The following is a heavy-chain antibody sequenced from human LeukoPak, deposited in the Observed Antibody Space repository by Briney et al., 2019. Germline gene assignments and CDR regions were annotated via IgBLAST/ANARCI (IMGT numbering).Heavy chain of an antibody. CDR3: ASTRSSSWPIYYYFDY. CDR1: GFTLSSYA. J-gene: IGHJ4*02. D-gene: IGHD6-13*01. V-gene: IGHV3-30-3*01. CDR2: ISYDGSNK. Sequence: GGSLRLSCAASGFTLSSYAMHWVRQAPGKGLEWVAVISYDGSNKYYADSVKGRFTISRDNSKNTLYVQMNSLRAEDTAVYYCASTRSSSWPIYYYFDYWGQGTLVTVSS.